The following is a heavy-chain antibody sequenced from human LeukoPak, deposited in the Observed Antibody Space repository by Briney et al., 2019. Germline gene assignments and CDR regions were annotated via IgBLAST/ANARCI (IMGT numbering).Heavy chain of an antibody. J-gene: IGHJ4*02. Sequence: SGTLSLTCTVSGYSIRSGYYWGWIRQPPGKGLEWIGNIYRSGSTYYNPSLKSRVTISVDTSKNQFSLRLSSVTAADTAVYYCARILRSTSLGFDYWGQGTLVTVSS. CDR1: GYSIRSGYY. V-gene: IGHV4-38-2*02. CDR2: IYRSGST. D-gene: IGHD1-26*01. CDR3: ARILRSTSLGFDY.